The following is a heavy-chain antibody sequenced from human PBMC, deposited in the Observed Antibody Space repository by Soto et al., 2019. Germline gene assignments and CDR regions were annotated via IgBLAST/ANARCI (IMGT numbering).Heavy chain of an antibody. CDR3: ARASITMIVVVIKNWFEP. Sequence: XETLSLTCTFSVVSISSSSYYCGWIRQPPWKGLEWIGSIYYSGSTYYNPSLKSRVTISVDTSKNQFSLKLSSVTAADTAVYYCARASITMIVVVIKNWFEPWGQGTLVTVSS. CDR2: IYYSGST. D-gene: IGHD3-22*01. J-gene: IGHJ5*02. CDR1: VVSISSSSYY. V-gene: IGHV4-39*01.